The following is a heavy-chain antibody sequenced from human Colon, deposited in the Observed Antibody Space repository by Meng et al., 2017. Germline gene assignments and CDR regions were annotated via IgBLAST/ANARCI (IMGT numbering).Heavy chain of an antibody. CDR1: GGSISSGGFY. Sequence: QVQLPGSGPELVKPSQTWSLTCTVSGGSISSGGFYWSWIRQQPGKGLEWIGYIYYSGSTYYNPSLRSRVAISIDTSKNQFSLKLTSVTAADTAVYFCARTNYGDYNWFDPWGQGTLVTVSS. CDR3: ARTNYGDYNWFDP. V-gene: IGHV4-31*03. J-gene: IGHJ5*02. D-gene: IGHD4-17*01. CDR2: IYYSGST.